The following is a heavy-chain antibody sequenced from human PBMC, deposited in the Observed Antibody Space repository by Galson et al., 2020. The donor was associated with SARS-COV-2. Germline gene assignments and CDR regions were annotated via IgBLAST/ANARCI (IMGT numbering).Heavy chain of an antibody. J-gene: IGHJ2*01. D-gene: IGHD3-22*01. Sequence: TGGSLRLSCAASVFTVSSKYMSWVRQAPGKGLEWVSIVYSGGTTYYADSVKGRFTISRDNSMNTLYLQMNSLRAEDTAVYYCARDRESSGYWYFDLWGRGTLVTVSS. CDR3: ARDRESSGYWYFDL. CDR1: VFTVSSKY. V-gene: IGHV3-66*01. CDR2: VYSGGTT.